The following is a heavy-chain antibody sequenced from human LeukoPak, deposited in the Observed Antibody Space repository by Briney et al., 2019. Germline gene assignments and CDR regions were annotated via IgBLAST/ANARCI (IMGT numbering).Heavy chain of an antibody. CDR1: GGSISSYY. J-gene: IGHJ6*03. Sequence: PSETLSLTCTVSGGSISSYYWSWIRQPAGKGLEWIGRIYTSGSTKYNPSRKSRVTISVDTSKNQFSLKLSSVTAADTAVYYCARIYCGGDCRGYYYHYYMDVWGKGTTVTISS. CDR3: ARIYCGGDCRGYYYHYYMDV. CDR2: IYTSGST. D-gene: IGHD2-21*02. V-gene: IGHV4-4*07.